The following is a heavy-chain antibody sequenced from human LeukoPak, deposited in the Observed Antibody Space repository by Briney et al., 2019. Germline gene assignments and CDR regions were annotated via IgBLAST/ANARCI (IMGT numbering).Heavy chain of an antibody. V-gene: IGHV4-61*01. CDR2: IYYSGST. CDR3: ARGEHDYGDYYFDY. J-gene: IGHJ4*02. CDR1: GGSVSSSSYY. Sequence: SETLSLTCTVSGGSVSSSSYYWSWIRQPPGKGLEWIGYIYYSGSTDYNPSLKSRVTISVDTSKNQFSLKLSSVTAADTAVYYCARGEHDYGDYYFDYWGQGTLVTVSS. D-gene: IGHD4-17*01.